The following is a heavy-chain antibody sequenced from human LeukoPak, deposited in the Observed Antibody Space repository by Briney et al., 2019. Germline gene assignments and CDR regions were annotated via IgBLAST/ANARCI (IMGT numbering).Heavy chain of an antibody. CDR2: VYYSGSP. J-gene: IGHJ4*02. V-gene: IGHV4-59*01. D-gene: IGHD2-15*01. CDR3: ARRFGSGDYFDY. CDR1: GGSLSSYY. Sequence: SESLSLTCTVSGGSLSSYYWSWIRQPPGKGLEWIGYVYYSGSPNYSPSLKSRVTISVDTSKNQFSLKPNSVTAADTAVYYCARRFGSGDYFDYWGQGTLVTVSS.